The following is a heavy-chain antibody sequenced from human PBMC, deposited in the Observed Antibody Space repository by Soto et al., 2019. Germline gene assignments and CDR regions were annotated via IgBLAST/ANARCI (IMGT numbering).Heavy chain of an antibody. Sequence: SVQVSCKASGGTFSSYAISWVRQAPGQGFEWMGEIIPIFGTANYAQKFQGRVTITADESTSTAYMELSSLRSEDTAVYYCARDRGPSSGYYPYWFDPWGQGTLVTVSS. D-gene: IGHD3-22*01. J-gene: IGHJ5*02. V-gene: IGHV1-69*13. CDR2: IIPIFGTA. CDR3: ARDRGPSSGYYPYWFDP. CDR1: GGTFSSYA.